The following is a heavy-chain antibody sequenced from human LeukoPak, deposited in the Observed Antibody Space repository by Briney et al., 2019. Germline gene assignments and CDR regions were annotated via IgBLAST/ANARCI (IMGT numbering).Heavy chain of an antibody. CDR2: ISGYNDDT. CDR3: ARDTARTTTAGGPDY. V-gene: IGHV1-18*01. CDR1: GYTFASHG. J-gene: IGHJ4*02. D-gene: IGHD6-13*01. Sequence: ASVKVSCKASGYTFASHGIDWVRQAPGQGLEWMGWISGYNDDTYYAQNLQGRVTMTTDTSTSTAYMELRSLTSDDTALYYCARDTARTTTAGGPDYWGQGTLVTVSS.